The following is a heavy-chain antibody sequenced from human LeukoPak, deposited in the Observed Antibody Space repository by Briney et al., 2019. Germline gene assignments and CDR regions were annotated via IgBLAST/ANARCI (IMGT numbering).Heavy chain of an antibody. CDR2: IDWDDDK. D-gene: IGHD1-26*01. CDR3: ARGGGATAVDY. Sequence: SGPALVKPTQTLTLTFTFTGFSIRTSGMRVSWIRQPPVKALEWLARIDWDDDKFYSKSLKPRLTISKDTSKNQVVLTMTNLDPVDTATYYCARGGGATAVDYWGQGTLVTVSS. CDR1: GFSIRTSGMR. V-gene: IGHV2-70*04. J-gene: IGHJ4*02.